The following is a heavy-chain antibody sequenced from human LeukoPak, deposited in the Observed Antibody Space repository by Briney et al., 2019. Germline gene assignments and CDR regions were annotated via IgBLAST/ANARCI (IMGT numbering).Heavy chain of an antibody. J-gene: IGHJ4*02. D-gene: IGHD5-24*01. Sequence: SETLSLTCTVSGGSINSGGHYWDWIRQPPGKGLEWIGYIYHDGSTFYNPSLRSRVTISIDRSKNQFSLKMSSVTAADTAVYYCARDGRDGYNLLDFWGQGTLVTVSS. V-gene: IGHV4-30-2*01. CDR3: ARDGRDGYNLLDF. CDR1: GGSINSGGHY. CDR2: IYHDGST.